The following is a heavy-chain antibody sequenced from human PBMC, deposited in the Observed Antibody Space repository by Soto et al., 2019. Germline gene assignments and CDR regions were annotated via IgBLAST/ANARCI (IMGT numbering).Heavy chain of an antibody. CDR3: GTALGEDGDYGFGY. CDR1: GGSISGYF. V-gene: IGHV4-4*07. D-gene: IGHD4-17*01. CDR2: IYTSGST. Sequence: SETLSLTCTVSGGSISGYFWSWIRQPAGKGLEWIGRIYTSGSTNYNPSLKSRITMSVDTSNNQVFLKLSSVTAADTAVYYCGTALGEDGDYGFGYWGRGMLVTVS. J-gene: IGHJ4*02.